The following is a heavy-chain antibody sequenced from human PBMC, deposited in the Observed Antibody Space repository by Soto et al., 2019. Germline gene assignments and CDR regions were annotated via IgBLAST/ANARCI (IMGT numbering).Heavy chain of an antibody. V-gene: IGHV4-39*01. D-gene: IGHD2-2*02. J-gene: IGHJ6*02. CDR2: IYYSGST. Sequence: QLQLQESGPGLVKPSETLSLTCTVSGGSISSSSYYWGWIRQPPGKGLEWIGSIYYSGSTYYNPSLKSRVTIPVDTSKNQFSLKLSSVTAADTAVYFCARHVLVPAAIGGVDVWGQGTTVTASS. CDR3: ARHVLVPAAIGGVDV. CDR1: GGSISSSSYY.